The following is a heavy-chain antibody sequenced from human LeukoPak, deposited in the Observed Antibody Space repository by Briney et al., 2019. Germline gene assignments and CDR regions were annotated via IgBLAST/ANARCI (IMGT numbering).Heavy chain of an antibody. CDR3: ARVALSGWYYFDY. CDR1: GGSISSYY. CDR2: IYYSGST. Sequence: PSETLSLTCTVSGGSISSYYWSWIRQPPGKGLEWIWYIYYSGSTNYNPSLKSRVTISVDTSKNQFSLKLSSVTAADTAVYYCARVALSGWYYFDYWGQGTLVTVSS. J-gene: IGHJ4*02. V-gene: IGHV4-59*01. D-gene: IGHD6-19*01.